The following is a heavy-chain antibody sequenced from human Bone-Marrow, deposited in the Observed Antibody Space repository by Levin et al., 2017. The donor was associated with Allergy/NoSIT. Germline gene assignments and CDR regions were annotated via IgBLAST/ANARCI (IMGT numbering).Heavy chain of an antibody. CDR1: GYTFTSYA. J-gene: IGHJ5*02. Sequence: ASVKVSCKASGYTFTSYAMHWVRQAPGQRLEWMGWINAGNGNTKYSQKFQGRVTITRDTSASTAYMELSSLRSEDTAVYYCARGPPYYDILTGYPRSWFDPWGQGTLVTVSS. CDR2: INAGNGNT. V-gene: IGHV1-3*01. CDR3: ARGPPYYDILTGYPRSWFDP. D-gene: IGHD3-9*01.